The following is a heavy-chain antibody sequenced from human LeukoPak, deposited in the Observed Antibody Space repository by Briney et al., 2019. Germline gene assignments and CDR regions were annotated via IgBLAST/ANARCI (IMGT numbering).Heavy chain of an antibody. CDR2: INSDGSWT. CDR1: GNYL. V-gene: IGHV3-74*01. D-gene: IGHD2/OR15-2a*01. Sequence: GGSLRLSCAASGNYLMHWVRQAPGKGLVWVSHINSDGSWTSYADSVKGRFTISKDNAKNMVYLQMNSLRAEDTAVYYCVSFYETYWGRGTLVTVSS. J-gene: IGHJ4*02. CDR3: VSFYETY.